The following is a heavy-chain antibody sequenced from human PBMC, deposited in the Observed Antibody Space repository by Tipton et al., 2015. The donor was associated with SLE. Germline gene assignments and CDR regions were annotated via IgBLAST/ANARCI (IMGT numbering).Heavy chain of an antibody. J-gene: IGHJ6*02. Sequence: LRLSCAVYGGSFSDYYWTWIRQPPGKGLEWIGEINHSGGTNYNPSLKSRVTISVDTSKNQFSLKLSSVTAADTAVYYCARGPIVVVPAAFYYYYGMDVWGQGTTVTVSS. D-gene: IGHD2-2*01. CDR2: INHSGGT. CDR1: GGSFSDYY. CDR3: ARGPIVVVPAAFYYYYGMDV. V-gene: IGHV4-34*01.